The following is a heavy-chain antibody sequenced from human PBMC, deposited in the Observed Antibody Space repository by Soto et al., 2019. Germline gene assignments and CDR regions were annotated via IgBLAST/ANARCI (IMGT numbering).Heavy chain of an antibody. J-gene: IGHJ6*02. Sequence: GESLKISCKGSGYSFTSYWISWVRQMPGKGLEWMGRIDPSDSYTNYSPSFQGHVTISADKSISTAYLQWSSLKASDTAMYYCATPNYDFWSGYYRNHYYYGMDVWGQGTTVTGS. CDR1: GYSFTSYW. CDR3: ATPNYDFWSGYYRNHYYYGMDV. CDR2: IDPSDSYT. V-gene: IGHV5-10-1*01. D-gene: IGHD3-3*01.